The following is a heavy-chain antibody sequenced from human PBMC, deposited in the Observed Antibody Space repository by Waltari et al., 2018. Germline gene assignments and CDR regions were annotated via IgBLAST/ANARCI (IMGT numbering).Heavy chain of an antibody. J-gene: IGHJ4*02. D-gene: IGHD3-16*01. Sequence: QLQLQESGPGLVKPSETLSLSCTVSDGSISSSNYYWGWIRQSPGKGLEWIGCLVYGGRTYYNPSLESRVTISVDTSKNELSLRLSSVTAADTAVYYCARGSIMIPFDSWGQGTRVAVSS. V-gene: IGHV4-39*07. CDR2: LVYGGRT. CDR1: DGSISSSNYY. CDR3: ARGSIMIPFDS.